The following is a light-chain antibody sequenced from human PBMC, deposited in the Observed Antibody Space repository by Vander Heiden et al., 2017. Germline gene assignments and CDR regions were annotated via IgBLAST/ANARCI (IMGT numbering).Light chain of an antibody. V-gene: IGKV3-11*02. CDR3: QQHCQWHLIT. J-gene: IGKJ5*01. Sequence: EVVFPQSPASLSLSPRQSATLSCRASQSVSSYLAWYQQKPGQAPRLLIYDAANSDTGIPARFSGSGYGRDFTLTISSREPEDFAVYYCQQHCQWHLITFGEGTRVEIK. CDR1: QSVSSY. CDR2: DAA.